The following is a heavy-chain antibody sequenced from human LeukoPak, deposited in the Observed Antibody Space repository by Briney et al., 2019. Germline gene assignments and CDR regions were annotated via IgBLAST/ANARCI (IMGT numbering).Heavy chain of an antibody. V-gene: IGHV4-59*01. Sequence: SETLSLTCTVSGGSISIYYWSWIRQPPGKGLEWIGYIYDSGSTNYNPSLKSRVTISVDTSKNQFSLKLSSVTAADTAVYYCARAVTFRGTFDYWGQGTLVTVSS. D-gene: IGHD3-10*01. J-gene: IGHJ4*02. CDR3: ARAVTFRGTFDY. CDR1: GGSISIYY. CDR2: IYDSGST.